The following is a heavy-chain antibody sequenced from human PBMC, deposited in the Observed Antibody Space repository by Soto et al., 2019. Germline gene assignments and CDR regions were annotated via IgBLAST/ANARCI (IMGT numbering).Heavy chain of an antibody. J-gene: IGHJ2*01. CDR1: GFTFSSYS. CDR2: ISSSSSYI. D-gene: IGHD2-15*01. V-gene: IGHV3-21*01. CDR3: ARDPGAYCSGGSCYLTVFDL. Sequence: EVQLVESGGGLVKPGGSLRLSCAASGFTFSSYSMNWVRQAPGKGLEWVSSISSSSSYIYYADSVKGRFTISRDNAKNSLYLQMNSLRAEYTAVYYCARDPGAYCSGGSCYLTVFDLWGRGTLVTVSS.